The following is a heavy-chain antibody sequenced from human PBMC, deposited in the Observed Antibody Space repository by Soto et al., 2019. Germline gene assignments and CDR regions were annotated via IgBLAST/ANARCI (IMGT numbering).Heavy chain of an antibody. Sequence: SETLSLTCTVSGGSISSGGYYWSWIRQHPGKGLEWIGYIYYSGSTYYNPSLKSRVTISVDTSKNQFSLKLSSVTAADTAVYYCARECSGSRAWPYYYYYGMDVWGQGTTVTVS. J-gene: IGHJ6*02. CDR1: GGSISSGGYY. CDR2: IYYSGST. V-gene: IGHV4-31*03. D-gene: IGHD3-10*02. CDR3: ARECSGSRAWPYYYYYGMDV.